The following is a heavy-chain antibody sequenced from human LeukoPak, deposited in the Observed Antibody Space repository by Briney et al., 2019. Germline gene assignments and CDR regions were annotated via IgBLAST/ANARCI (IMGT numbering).Heavy chain of an antibody. CDR3: AKDPHSSGYYYYGMDV. J-gene: IGHJ6*02. Sequence: SGGSLRLSCAASGFTFSSYAMSWVRQAPGKGLEWVSAISGSGGSTYYADSVKGWFTISRDNSKNTLYLQMNSLRAEDTAVYYCAKDPHSSGYYYYGMDVWGQGTTVTVSS. D-gene: IGHD3-22*01. CDR2: ISGSGGST. CDR1: GFTFSSYA. V-gene: IGHV3-23*01.